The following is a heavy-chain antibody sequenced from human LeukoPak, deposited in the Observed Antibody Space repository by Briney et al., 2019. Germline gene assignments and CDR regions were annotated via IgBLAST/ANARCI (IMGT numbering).Heavy chain of an antibody. J-gene: IGHJ4*02. CDR1: GFSLSTSGVG. CDR2: IYWDDDK. D-gene: IGHD3-10*01. Sequence: SGPTLVKPTQPLTLTCTFSGFSLSTSGVGVGWIRQPPEKALEWLALIYWDDDKRYSPSLKSRLTITKDTSKNQVVLTMTNMDPVDTATYYCAHTSYYYGSGSYSPFDYWGQGTLVTVSS. CDR3: AHTSYYYGSGSYSPFDY. V-gene: IGHV2-5*02.